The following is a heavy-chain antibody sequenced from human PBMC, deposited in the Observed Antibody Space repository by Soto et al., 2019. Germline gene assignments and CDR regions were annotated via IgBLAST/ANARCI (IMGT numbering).Heavy chain of an antibody. CDR2: IWYDGSNK. CDR3: ARDRGNFECDY. CDR1: GFTFSSYG. Sequence: QVQLVESGGGVVQPGRSLRLSCAASGFTFSSYGMHWVRQAPGKGLEWVAVIWYDGSNKYYADSVKGRFTISRDNSKNTLYLQMNSLRAEDTAVYYCARDRGNFECDYWGQGTLVTVSS. D-gene: IGHD1-7*01. J-gene: IGHJ4*02. V-gene: IGHV3-33*01.